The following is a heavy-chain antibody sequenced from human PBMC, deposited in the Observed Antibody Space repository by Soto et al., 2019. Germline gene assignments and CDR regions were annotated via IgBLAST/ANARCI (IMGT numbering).Heavy chain of an antibody. CDR3: ARNLYCSSTSCFNGMDV. V-gene: IGHV4-39*01. D-gene: IGHD2-2*01. CDR1: GGSISSSSYY. Sequence: SETLSLTCTVSGGSISSSSYYWGWIRQPPGKGLEWIGSIYYSGSTYYNPSLKSRVTISVDTSKNQFSLKLSSVTAADTAVYYYARNLYCSSTSCFNGMDVWGQGTTVTVSS. CDR2: IYYSGST. J-gene: IGHJ6*02.